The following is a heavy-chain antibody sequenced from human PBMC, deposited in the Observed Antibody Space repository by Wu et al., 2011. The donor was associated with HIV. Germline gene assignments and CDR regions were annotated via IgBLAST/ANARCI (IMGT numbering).Heavy chain of an antibody. CDR2: IIPLLGTP. J-gene: IGHJ4*02. Sequence: QVQLVQSGAEVKKPGSSVKVSCQASGGTFKTYAISWVRQAPGQGLEWMGGIIPLLGTPNYAQRFQGRVTMTTDESTNTAYMELSSLTWEDTAMFYCTRLSYYGDSGYYYFDDWGQGTLVTVSS. CDR1: GGTFKTYA. V-gene: IGHV1-69*05. D-gene: IGHD3-22*01. CDR3: TRLSYYGDSGYYYFDD.